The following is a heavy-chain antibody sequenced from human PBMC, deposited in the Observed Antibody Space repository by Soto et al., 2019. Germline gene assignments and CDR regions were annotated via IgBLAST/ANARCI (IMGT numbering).Heavy chain of an antibody. Sequence: QVQLQESGPGLVKPSQTLSLTCTVSGGSISSGGYYWSWIRQHPGKGLEWIGYIYYSGSTYYNPSLKSRVTISVDTSKNQFSLKLSSVAAADTAVYYCAGDMGLYNWNYVKAGMDVWGQGTTVTVSS. J-gene: IGHJ6*02. CDR3: AGDMGLYNWNYVKAGMDV. V-gene: IGHV4-31*03. CDR1: GGSISSGGYY. CDR2: IYYSGST. D-gene: IGHD1-7*01.